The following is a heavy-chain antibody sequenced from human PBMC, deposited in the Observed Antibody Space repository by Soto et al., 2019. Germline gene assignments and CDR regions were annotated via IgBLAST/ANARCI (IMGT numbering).Heavy chain of an antibody. V-gene: IGHV3-23*01. J-gene: IGHJ2*01. CDR2: ISGSGGST. Sequence: EVPLLESGGGLVQPGGSLRLSCAASGFTFSSYAMNWVRQAPGKGLEWVSVISGSGGSTYYADAVKGRFTISRDNSKNTLYLQMNSLRAEDTAVYYCVKRTVGWYFDLWGRGTLVTVSS. D-gene: IGHD4-17*01. CDR1: GFTFSSYA. CDR3: VKRTVGWYFDL.